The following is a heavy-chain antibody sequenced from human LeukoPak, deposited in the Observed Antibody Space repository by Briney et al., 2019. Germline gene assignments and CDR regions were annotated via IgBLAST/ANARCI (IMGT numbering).Heavy chain of an antibody. CDR3: VITRNIAMPISYYYYGVDV. V-gene: IGHV4-31*03. CDR1: GGSISSGGYY. J-gene: IGHJ6*02. CDR2: IYYSGST. Sequence: SETLSLTCTVSGGSISSGGYYWSWIRQHPGKGLEWIGYIYYSGSTYYNPSLKSRVTISVDTSENQFSLKLSSVTAADTAVYYCVITRNIAMPISYYYYGVDVWGQGTTVIVSS. D-gene: IGHD5-18*01.